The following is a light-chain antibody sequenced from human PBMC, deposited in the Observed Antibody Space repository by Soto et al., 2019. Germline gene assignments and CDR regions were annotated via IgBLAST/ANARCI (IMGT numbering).Light chain of an antibody. CDR3: QQRSNWPLN. V-gene: IGKV3-11*01. J-gene: IGKJ4*01. CDR1: QSVSSY. CDR2: DAS. Sequence: EIVLTQSPATLSLSPGERATLSCRASQSVSSYLAWYQQKPGQAPRLLIYDASNRATGIPARFSGSGSGTDFTLTISSLEPEGFAVYYCQQRSNWPLNFGGGTKVEIK.